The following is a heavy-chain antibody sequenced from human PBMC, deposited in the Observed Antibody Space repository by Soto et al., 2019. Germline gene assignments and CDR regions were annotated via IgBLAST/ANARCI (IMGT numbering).Heavy chain of an antibody. D-gene: IGHD6-13*01. CDR2: IRGSGGST. CDR1: GFTFSSYA. Sequence: GGSLRLSCAASGFTFSSYAMSWVRQAPGKGLEWVSAIRGSGGSTYYADSVKGRFTISRDNSKNTLYLQMNSLRAEDTAVYYCAKSVGGSSWYYFDYWGQGTLVTVSS. J-gene: IGHJ4*02. CDR3: AKSVGGSSWYYFDY. V-gene: IGHV3-23*01.